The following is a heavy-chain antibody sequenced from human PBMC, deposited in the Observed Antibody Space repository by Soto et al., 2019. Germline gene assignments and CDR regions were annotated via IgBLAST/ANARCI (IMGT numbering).Heavy chain of an antibody. D-gene: IGHD3-16*01. CDR3: ARDIGAGGGEFDY. J-gene: IGHJ4*02. CDR1: GGSISSYY. CDR2: IYYSGST. V-gene: IGHV4-59*01. Sequence: QVQLQESGPGLVKPSETLSLTCTVSGGSISSYYWSWIRQPPGKGLEWIGYIYYSGSTNYNPSLKSRVTISVDTSKNQFSLKLSSVTAADTAVYYCARDIGAGGGEFDYWGQGTLVTVSS.